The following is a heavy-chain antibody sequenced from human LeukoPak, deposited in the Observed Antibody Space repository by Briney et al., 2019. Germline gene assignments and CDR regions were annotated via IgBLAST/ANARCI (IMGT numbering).Heavy chain of an antibody. J-gene: IGHJ4*02. D-gene: IGHD2-8*01. V-gene: IGHV3-7*01. Sequence: GGSLRLFCAVAGFTFGNYYMSWVRQSPGRGLEWVANIKRDGSDKYYVDSVKGRFTISRDNAKNSLYLQMNSLRAEDTAVYYCARDPTFNGGYWGQGTLVTVSS. CDR2: IKRDGSDK. CDR3: ARDPTFNGGY. CDR1: GFTFGNYY.